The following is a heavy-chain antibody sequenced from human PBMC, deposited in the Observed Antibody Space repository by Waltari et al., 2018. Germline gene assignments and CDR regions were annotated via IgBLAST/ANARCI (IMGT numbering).Heavy chain of an antibody. CDR1: DFTFSSYG. D-gene: IGHD3-22*01. V-gene: IGHV3-30*18. CDR3: AKALGAGYYYDSSRDAFDI. J-gene: IGHJ3*02. Sequence: HVQLVASGGGVVQPGRSLRLSCPASDFTFSSYGMHWVRQAPGQGLEWVAVISYDGSNKYYADSVKGRFTISRDNSKNTLYLQMNSLRAEDTAVYYCAKALGAGYYYDSSRDAFDIWGQGTMVTVSS. CDR2: ISYDGSNK.